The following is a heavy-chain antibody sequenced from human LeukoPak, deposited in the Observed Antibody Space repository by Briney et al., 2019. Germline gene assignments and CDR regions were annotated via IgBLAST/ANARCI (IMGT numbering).Heavy chain of an antibody. CDR2: ISGSGGST. D-gene: IGHD6-19*01. CDR1: GFTFSSYG. J-gene: IGHJ6*03. CDR3: ANRRRGWSYYYYYYMDV. Sequence: GGSLRLSCAASGFTFSSYGMHWVRQAPGKGLEWVSAISGSGGSTYYADSVKGRFTISRDNSKNTLYLQMNSLRAEDTAVYYCANRRRGWSYYYYYYMDVWGKGTTVTVSS. V-gene: IGHV3-23*01.